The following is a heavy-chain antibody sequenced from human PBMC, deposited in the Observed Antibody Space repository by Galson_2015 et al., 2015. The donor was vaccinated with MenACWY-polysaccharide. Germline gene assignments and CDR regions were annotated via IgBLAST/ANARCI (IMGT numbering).Heavy chain of an antibody. V-gene: IGHV1-8*01. D-gene: IGHD3-22*01. J-gene: IGHJ5*02. CDR2: MNPNSGNT. CDR3: ARGGKYYYDSSGYLNSFDP. Sequence: SVKVSCKASGYSFSSYDINWVRQTTGQGLEWMGWMNPNSGNTGYAQKFQGRVTMTRNTSISIAYMELSSLRSEDTAVYYCARGGKYYYDSSGYLNSFDPWGQGTLVTVSS. CDR1: GYSFSSYD.